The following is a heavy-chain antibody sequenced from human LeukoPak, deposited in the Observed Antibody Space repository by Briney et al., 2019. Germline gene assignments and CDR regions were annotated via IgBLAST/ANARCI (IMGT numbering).Heavy chain of an antibody. J-gene: IGHJ4*02. D-gene: IGHD3-3*01. Sequence: SETLSLTCTVSGGSVSSGSYFWSWIRQPPGKGLEWIGYIFYNGETNYNPSLKSRLTLSVDASKNQFSLKLSSVTAADTAVYYCARDDFWSVVDYWGQGTLVTVSS. CDR2: IFYNGET. CDR1: GGSVSSGSYF. CDR3: ARDDFWSVVDY. V-gene: IGHV4-61*01.